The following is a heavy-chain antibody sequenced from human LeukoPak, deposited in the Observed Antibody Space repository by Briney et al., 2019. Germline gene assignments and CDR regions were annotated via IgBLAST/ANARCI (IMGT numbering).Heavy chain of an antibody. CDR1: VFTFSSYA. J-gene: IGHJ4*02. CDR2: ISGSGGST. CDR3: AKGGYCSGGSCYSFGPNY. V-gene: IGHV3-23*01. D-gene: IGHD2-15*01. Sequence: PGGSLRLSCAASVFTFSSYAMSSVRQAPGKGLEWVSAISGSGGSTYYADSVKGQFTISRDNSKNTLYLQMNSLRAEDTAVYYCAKGGYCSGGSCYSFGPNYWGQGTLVTVSS.